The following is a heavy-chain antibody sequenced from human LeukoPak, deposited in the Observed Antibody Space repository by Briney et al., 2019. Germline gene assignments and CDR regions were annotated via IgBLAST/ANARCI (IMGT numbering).Heavy chain of an antibody. Sequence: SGGSLRLSCAASGFTFSTYGMNWVRQAPGKGLEWVSAISGRDGNTYYADSVKGRFTISRDNAKNSLYLQMNSLRAEDTAVYYCARDRGNDFNSYFFDYWGQGILVTVSS. CDR1: GFTFSTYG. J-gene: IGHJ4*02. CDR2: ISGRDGNT. CDR3: ARDRGNDFNSYFFDY. D-gene: IGHD2-21*02. V-gene: IGHV3-23*01.